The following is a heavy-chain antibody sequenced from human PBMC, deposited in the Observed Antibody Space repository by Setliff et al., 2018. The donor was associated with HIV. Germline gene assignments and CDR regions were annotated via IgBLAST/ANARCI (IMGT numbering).Heavy chain of an antibody. CDR1: GDSFSTGFHY. V-gene: IGHV4-39*02. J-gene: IGHJ5*02. CDR2: IYHDGST. D-gene: IGHD3-10*01. CDR3: ARRDLTSAPT. Sequence: LSLTCTVSGDSFSTGFHYWVWIRQPPGKGLEWVGSIYHDGSTYYNPSLKSRVTISADTSKNHFSLRLNSATAADTAVYYCARRDLTSAPTWGQGTLVTVS.